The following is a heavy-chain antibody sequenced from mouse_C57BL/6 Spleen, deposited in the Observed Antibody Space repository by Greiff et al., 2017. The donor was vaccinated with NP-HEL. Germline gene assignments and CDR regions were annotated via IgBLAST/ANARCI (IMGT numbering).Heavy chain of an antibody. CDR2: IYPGSGST. J-gene: IGHJ2*01. CDR1: GYTFTSYW. Sequence: VQLQQPGAELVKPGASVKMSCKASGYTFTSYWITWVKQRPGQGLEWIGDIYPGSGSTNYNEKFKSKATLTVDTSSSTAYMQLSSLTSEDSAVYYCALYYDYDEYYFDYWGQGTTLTVSS. D-gene: IGHD2-4*01. V-gene: IGHV1-55*01. CDR3: ALYYDYDEYYFDY.